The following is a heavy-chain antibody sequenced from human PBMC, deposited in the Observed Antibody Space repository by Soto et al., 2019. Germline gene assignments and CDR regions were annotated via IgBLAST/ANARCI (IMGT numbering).Heavy chain of an antibody. CDR1: RGSMRPYY. Sequence: SETLSLTCTVSRGSMRPYYWSWIRQPPGKGLEWIGYVYHSGRTTYSPSVKSRVTISIDTSKNQFALRLNSVTAADTAVYYCARGTDDWGQGILVTVSS. D-gene: IGHD1-1*01. V-gene: IGHV4-59*08. CDR3: ARGTDD. CDR2: VYHSGRT. J-gene: IGHJ4*02.